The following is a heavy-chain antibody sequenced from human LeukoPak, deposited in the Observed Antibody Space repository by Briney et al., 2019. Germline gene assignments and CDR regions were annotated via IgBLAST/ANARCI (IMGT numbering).Heavy chain of an antibody. J-gene: IGHJ4*02. D-gene: IGHD6-19*01. CDR1: GFTVSNYL. CDR3: TRERNNGWDS. V-gene: IGHV3-74*01. CDR2: VNSDRRSV. Sequence: GGSLRLSCAASGFTVSNYLMPWVRQAPGAGLVWVSRVNSDRRSVAYADSVQGRFTISTDNPKNTVYLQMDSLRAEDTAVYYCTRERNNGWDSWGQGTLVSVSS.